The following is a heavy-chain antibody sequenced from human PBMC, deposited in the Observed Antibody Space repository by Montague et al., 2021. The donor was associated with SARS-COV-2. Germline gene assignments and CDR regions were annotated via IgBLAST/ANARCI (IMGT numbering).Heavy chain of an antibody. J-gene: IGHJ4*02. CDR2: VYYNKTT. CDR1: GVSVSDYY. D-gene: IGHD2-21*01. CDR3: ARDPGYDCLNGLSDF. Sequence: SETLSLTCTVSGVSVSDYYWGWIRQPPGKGLEWVGDVYYNKTTNYNSSLKSRVSMSVDTSKNQFSLSLTSVTAADTGFYYCARDPGYDCLNGLSDFWGQGTLVTVSS. V-gene: IGHV4-59*02.